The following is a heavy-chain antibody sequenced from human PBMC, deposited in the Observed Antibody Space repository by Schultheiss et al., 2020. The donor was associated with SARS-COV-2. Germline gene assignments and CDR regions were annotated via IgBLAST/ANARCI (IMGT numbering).Heavy chain of an antibody. D-gene: IGHD6-25*01. CDR2: IGTAGDT. CDR3: ARGPGSL. Sequence: GGSLRLSCAASGFAFTNYWMHWVRQATGKGLEWVSAIGTAGDTYYPGSVKGRFTISRENAKNSLYLQMNSLRAGDTAVYYCARGPGSLWGKGTTVTVSS. J-gene: IGHJ6*04. CDR1: GFAFTNYW. V-gene: IGHV3-13*01.